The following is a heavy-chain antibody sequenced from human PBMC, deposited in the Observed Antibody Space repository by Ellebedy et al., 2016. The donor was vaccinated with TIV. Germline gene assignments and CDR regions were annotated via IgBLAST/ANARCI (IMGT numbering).Heavy chain of an antibody. CDR2: ISTSSSHT. V-gene: IGHV3-11*06. CDR1: GFSFSDHY. CDR3: ATFRFNWNYFDS. J-gene: IGHJ4*02. Sequence: PGGSLRLSCAASGFSFSDHYMSWIRQAPGKGLEWISFISTSSSHTNSADSGKGRFTISSDNARNSLYLQMNSLRAEDTAVYYCATFRFNWNYFDSWGQGTLVTVSS. D-gene: IGHD1-20*01.